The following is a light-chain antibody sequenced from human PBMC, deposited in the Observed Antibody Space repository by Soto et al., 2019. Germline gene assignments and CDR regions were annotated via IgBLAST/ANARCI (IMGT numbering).Light chain of an antibody. CDR1: SSNIGAGYD. CDR2: ADT. CDR3: QSYDSSLSGLYV. Sequence: QSVLTQAPAVSGGPGQRITISCTGSSSNIGAGYDVHWYRQLPGTAPKLLIFADTKRPSGVPDRFSGSKSGTSASLAITGLQAEDEADYYCQSYDSSLSGLYVFGTGTKV. J-gene: IGLJ1*01. V-gene: IGLV1-40*01.